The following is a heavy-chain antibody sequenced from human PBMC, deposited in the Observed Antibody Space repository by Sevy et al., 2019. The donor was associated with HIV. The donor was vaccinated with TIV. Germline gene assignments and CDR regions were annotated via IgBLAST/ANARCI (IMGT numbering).Heavy chain of an antibody. D-gene: IGHD1-26*01. V-gene: IGHV3-23*01. Sequence: GGSLSLSCAASGFTFSSYAMSWVRQPPGKGLEWVSAISGSGGSTYYADSVKGRFTISRDNSKNTLYLQINSLRAEDTAVYYCAKDRGVAGVGYWGQGTLVTVSS. CDR2: ISGSGGST. CDR1: GFTFSSYA. J-gene: IGHJ4*02. CDR3: AKDRGVAGVGY.